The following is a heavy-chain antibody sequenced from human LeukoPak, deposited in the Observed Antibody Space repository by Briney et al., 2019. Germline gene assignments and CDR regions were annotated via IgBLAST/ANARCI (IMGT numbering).Heavy chain of an antibody. CDR1: GFTFSNYW. CDR3: ARNQRRLDY. J-gene: IGHJ4*02. V-gene: IGHV3-7*01. Sequence: GGSLRLSCAASGFTFSNYWKTWVRQAPGKGLELVANIKQDGSEKYYVDSVKGRFTISRDNAKNSLYLQMNSLRAEDTAVYYCARNQRRLDYWGQGTLVTVSS. D-gene: IGHD1-14*01. CDR2: IKQDGSEK.